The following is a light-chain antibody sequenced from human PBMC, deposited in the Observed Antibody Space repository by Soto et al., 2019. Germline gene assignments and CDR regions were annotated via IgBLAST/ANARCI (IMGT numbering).Light chain of an antibody. V-gene: IGKV3-20*01. CDR1: QSVSSNY. CDR3: QQYGYSPIT. Sequence: IVLAQSPVTLALSAAERPTLSCMAGQSVSSNYLAWYQQKPGQAPRLLIYAASSRATGIPDRFSGSGSGTDFTLTIDGLEPEDFVVYYCQQYGYSPITFGQGTRLEIK. J-gene: IGKJ5*01. CDR2: AAS.